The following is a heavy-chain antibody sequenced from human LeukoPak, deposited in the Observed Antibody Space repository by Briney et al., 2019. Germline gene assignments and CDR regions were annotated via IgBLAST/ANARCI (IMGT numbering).Heavy chain of an antibody. CDR3: ARIPTEDDWYFDL. V-gene: IGHV3-66*01. J-gene: IGHJ2*01. Sequence: GGSLRLSCSASGFTVSDYYMTWVRQAPGKGLEWVSLIYRGGSTYYAVSVQGRFTISRDNSKNTLYVQMKSLRAEDTAVYYCARIPTEDDWYFDLWGRGVLVTVSS. D-gene: IGHD2-21*01. CDR1: GFTVSDYY. CDR2: IYRGGST.